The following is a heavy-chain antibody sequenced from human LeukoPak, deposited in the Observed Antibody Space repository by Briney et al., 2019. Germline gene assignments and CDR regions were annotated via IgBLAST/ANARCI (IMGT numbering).Heavy chain of an antibody. CDR3: ARDRAGYFYAMDV. D-gene: IGHD6-13*01. J-gene: IGHJ6*02. Sequence: PGRSLRLSCAASGFTFGDYAMHWVRQAPGKGLEWVSGINWKNNNIGYADSVKGRFTISRDNAKNSLYLQMNSLRTEDTALYYCARDRAGYFYAMDVWGQGTSVTVSS. V-gene: IGHV3-9*01. CDR2: INWKNNNI. CDR1: GFTFGDYA.